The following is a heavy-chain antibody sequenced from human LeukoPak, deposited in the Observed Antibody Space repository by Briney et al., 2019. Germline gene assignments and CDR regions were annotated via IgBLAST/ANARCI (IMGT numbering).Heavy chain of an antibody. CDR1: GSTFTDNY. V-gene: IGHV1-2*02. D-gene: IGHD2-15*01. Sequence: ASVTVSCKASGSTFTDNYIHWGRQAPGQGLEWMGLISPNSGGINYERKFQGRGTMTRDTSIGTAYMELSSMRSDDTAVYYCATAGHCSGGSCSDWFDPWGQGTLVTVSS. CDR3: ATAGHCSGGSCSDWFDP. J-gene: IGHJ5*02. CDR2: ISPNSGGI.